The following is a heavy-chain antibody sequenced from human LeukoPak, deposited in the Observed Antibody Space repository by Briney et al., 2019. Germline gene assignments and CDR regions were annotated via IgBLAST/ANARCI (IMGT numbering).Heavy chain of an antibody. CDR1: GFTFSSYT. CDR3: AKDASPLPNVFDI. V-gene: IGHV3-23*01. CDR2: ISDSGNSA. D-gene: IGHD2-15*01. J-gene: IGHJ3*02. Sequence: GGSLRLSCAASGFTFSSYTMSWVRQAPGKGLEWVSAISDSGNSAYYADSVKGRFTVSRDKSNNTLFLQMTRLTADDTAVYYCAKDASPLPNVFDIWGQGTKVIVSS.